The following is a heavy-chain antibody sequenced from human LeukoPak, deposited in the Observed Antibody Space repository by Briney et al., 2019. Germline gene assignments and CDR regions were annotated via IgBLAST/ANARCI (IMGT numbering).Heavy chain of an antibody. CDR1: GFTFSDYY. D-gene: IGHD3-22*01. J-gene: IGHJ5*02. CDR2: ISSSGSTI. Sequence: GRSLRLSCAASGFTFSDYYMSWIRQAPGKGLEWVSYISSSGSTIYYADSVKGRFTISRDNAKNSLYLQMNSLRAEDTAVYYCARDYYDSSGYSDPWGQGTLVTVSS. CDR3: ARDYYDSSGYSDP. V-gene: IGHV3-11*01.